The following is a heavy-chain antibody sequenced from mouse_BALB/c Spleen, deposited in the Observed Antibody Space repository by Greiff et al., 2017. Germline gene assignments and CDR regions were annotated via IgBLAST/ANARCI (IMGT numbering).Heavy chain of an antibody. Sequence: VQLQQSGAELVKPGASVKLSCTASGFNIKDTYMPWVKQRPEQGLEWIGRIDPANGNTKYDPKFQGKATITADTSSNTAYLQLSSLTSEDTAVYYCAGYDYDDGAWFAYWGQGTLVTVSA. CDR3: AGYDYDDGAWFAY. J-gene: IGHJ3*01. CDR2: IDPANGNT. V-gene: IGHV14-3*02. CDR1: GFNIKDTY. D-gene: IGHD2-4*01.